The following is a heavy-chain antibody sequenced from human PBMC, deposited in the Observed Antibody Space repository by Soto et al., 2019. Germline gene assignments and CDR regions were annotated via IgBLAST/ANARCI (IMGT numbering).Heavy chain of an antibody. CDR3: GRQSYYYYGMDV. J-gene: IGHJ6*02. CDR2: IKTDGSST. CDR1: GFTFSSHW. Sequence: HPGGSLRLSCAASGFTFSSHWMHWVRQAPGKGLVWVSLIKTDGSSTNYADSVKGRFTISRDTAKNTLYLQMNSLRAEDTAVYYCGRQSYYYYGMDVWGQGTTVTVSS. V-gene: IGHV3-74*01.